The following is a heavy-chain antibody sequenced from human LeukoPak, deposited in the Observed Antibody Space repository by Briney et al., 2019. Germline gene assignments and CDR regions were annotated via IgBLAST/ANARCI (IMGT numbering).Heavy chain of an antibody. J-gene: IGHJ6*02. CDR2: ISSSGTYI. V-gene: IGHV3-21*04. CDR1: GFTFSSYS. Sequence: PGGSLRLSCGASGFTFSSYSINWVRQAPGKGLEWVSSISSSGTYIYYADSLKGRFTISRDNAKNSLYLQMNSLRAEDTAVYYCAREGGDYAAFYYYGMDVWGQGTTVTVSS. D-gene: IGHD3-16*01. CDR3: AREGGDYAAFYYYGMDV.